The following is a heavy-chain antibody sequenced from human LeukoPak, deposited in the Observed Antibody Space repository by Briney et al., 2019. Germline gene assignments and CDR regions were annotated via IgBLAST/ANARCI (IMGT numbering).Heavy chain of an antibody. CDR2: ISSSGSTI. Sequence: PGGSLRLSCAASGFTFSSYEMNWVRQAPGKGLEWVSYISSSGSTIYYADSVKGRFTISRDNAKNSLYLQMNSLRAEDTAVYYCASRGGWYKTGFDYWGQGTLVTVSS. CDR1: GFTFSSYE. D-gene: IGHD6-19*01. J-gene: IGHJ4*02. V-gene: IGHV3-48*03. CDR3: ASRGGWYKTGFDY.